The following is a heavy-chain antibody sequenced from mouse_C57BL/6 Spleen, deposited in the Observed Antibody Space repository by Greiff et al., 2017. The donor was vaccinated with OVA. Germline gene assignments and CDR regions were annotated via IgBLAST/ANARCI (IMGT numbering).Heavy chain of an antibody. CDR2: ISSGGDYI. D-gene: IGHD2-1*01. Sequence: EVKLVESGEGLVKPGGSLKLSCAASGFTFSSYAMSWVRQTPEKRLEWVAYISSGGDYIYYADTVKGRFTISRDNARNTLYLQMSSLKSEDTAMYYCTRDGGNYKGAMDYWGQGTSVTVSS. CDR3: TRDGGNYKGAMDY. V-gene: IGHV5-9-1*02. J-gene: IGHJ4*01. CDR1: GFTFSSYA.